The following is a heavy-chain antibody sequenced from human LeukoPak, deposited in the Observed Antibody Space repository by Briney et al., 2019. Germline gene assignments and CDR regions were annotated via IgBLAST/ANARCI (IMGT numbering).Heavy chain of an antibody. V-gene: IGHV3-33*08. Sequence: GGSLRLSCAASGFTFSSHAMTWVRQAPGKGLEWVAIIWYDGSNKYYADSVKGRFTISRDNSKNTLYLQVNSLRAEDTAVYYCARDGSFWRGYPYYYDYWGQGTLVTVSS. CDR1: GFTFSSHA. CDR3: ARDGSFWRGYPYYYDY. D-gene: IGHD3-3*01. CDR2: IWYDGSNK. J-gene: IGHJ4*02.